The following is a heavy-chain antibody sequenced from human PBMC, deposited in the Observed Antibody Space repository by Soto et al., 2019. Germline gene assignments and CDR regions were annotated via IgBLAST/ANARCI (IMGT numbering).Heavy chain of an antibody. V-gene: IGHV3-23*01. Sequence: EVQLLESGGGLVQPGGSLRLSCAASGFTFSSYAMSWVRHAPGKGLEWVSAISGSGGSTYYADSVKGRFTISRDNSKNTPYLQMNSLRAEDTAVYYCAKSRWSDIVLMVYDYWGQGTLVTVSS. CDR2: ISGSGGST. CDR3: AKSRWSDIVLMVYDY. CDR1: GFTFSSYA. D-gene: IGHD2-8*01. J-gene: IGHJ4*02.